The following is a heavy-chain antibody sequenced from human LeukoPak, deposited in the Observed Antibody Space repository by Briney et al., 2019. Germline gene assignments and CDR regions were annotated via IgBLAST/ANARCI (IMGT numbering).Heavy chain of an antibody. D-gene: IGHD5-24*01. V-gene: IGHV4-34*01. CDR2: INHSGST. Sequence: PSETLTLTCAVYGGSFSGYYWSWIRQPPGKGLEWIGEINHSGSTNYNPSLKSRVTISVDTSKNQFSLKLSSVTAADTAVYYCARDHGGWGQGTLVTVSS. CDR1: GGSFSGYY. CDR3: ARDHGG. J-gene: IGHJ4*02.